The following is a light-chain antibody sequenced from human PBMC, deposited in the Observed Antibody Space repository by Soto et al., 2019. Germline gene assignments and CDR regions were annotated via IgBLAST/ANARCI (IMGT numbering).Light chain of an antibody. CDR2: EVN. CDR1: SSDVGGYNY. J-gene: IGLJ1*01. V-gene: IGLV2-8*01. Sequence: QSALTQPPSASGSPGQSVTISCTGTSSDVGGYNYVSWYQHHPGKAPKLMIYEVNKRPSGVPDRFSGYKSGNTASLTVSGLQAEDEADYYCSSFAGTNNLGVFGTGTKLTVL. CDR3: SSFAGTNNLGV.